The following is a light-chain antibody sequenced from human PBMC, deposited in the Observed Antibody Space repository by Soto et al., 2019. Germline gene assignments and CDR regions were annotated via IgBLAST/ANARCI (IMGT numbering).Light chain of an antibody. CDR1: RSISRY. V-gene: IGKV3-11*01. J-gene: IGKJ1*01. CDR3: QQRLNWPPG. Sequence: EIVMTQSPDTLSVSPGEGATLSCRASRSISRYLAWYQHQPGQAPRLLIYDASNRATGVPARFSGSRSGTDFTLTISDLEPADFGLYYCQQRLNWPPGFGQGTKWIS. CDR2: DAS.